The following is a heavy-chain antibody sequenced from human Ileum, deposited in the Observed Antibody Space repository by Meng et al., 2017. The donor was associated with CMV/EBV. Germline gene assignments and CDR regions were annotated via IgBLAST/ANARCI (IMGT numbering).Heavy chain of an antibody. CDR3: TRSKVQPDPMRVVFDP. CDR1: DHSIRCYP. Sequence: SDHSIRCYPWSWVRQPQGKGLEWIGYVYYSGSTNYHPSLTIRVYISIDTSKNQFSRRRSSVTAADTAVYYCTRSKVQPDPMRVVFDPWGQGTLVTVSS. CDR2: VYYSGST. V-gene: IGHV4-59*01. J-gene: IGHJ5*02. D-gene: IGHD2-2*01.